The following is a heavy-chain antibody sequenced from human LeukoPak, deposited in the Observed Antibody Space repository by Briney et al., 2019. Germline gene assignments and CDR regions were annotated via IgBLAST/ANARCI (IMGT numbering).Heavy chain of an antibody. CDR1: GYTFTCYY. V-gene: IGHV1-2*02. CDR3: AIPRSSGWYDY. Sequence: ASVKVSCKASGYTFTCYYMHWVRQAPGQGLEWMGWINPNSGGANYAQKFQGRVTMTRDTSISTAYMKLSRLRSDDTAVYYCAIPRSSGWYDYWGQGTLVTVSS. CDR2: INPNSGGA. J-gene: IGHJ4*02. D-gene: IGHD6-19*01.